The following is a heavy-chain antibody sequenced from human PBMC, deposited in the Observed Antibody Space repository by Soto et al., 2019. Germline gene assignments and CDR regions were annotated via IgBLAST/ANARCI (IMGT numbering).Heavy chain of an antibody. CDR1: GFTFSDHY. J-gene: IGHJ6*02. CDR3: ARISTFEGMDV. D-gene: IGHD3-3*01. Sequence: LRLSCAASGFTFSDHYMDWVRQAPGKGLEWLGRTRNKANSYTTEYAASVKGRFIISRDDSRNSLYLQMNSLKTEDTAVYYCARISTFEGMDVWGQGTTVTVSS. V-gene: IGHV3-72*01. CDR2: TRNKANSYTT.